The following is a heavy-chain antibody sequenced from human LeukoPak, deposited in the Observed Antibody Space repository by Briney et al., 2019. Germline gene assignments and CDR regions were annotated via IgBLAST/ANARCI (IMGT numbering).Heavy chain of an antibody. CDR3: ARENLLLWFGEVRGYFDY. V-gene: IGHV4-31*03. D-gene: IGHD3-10*01. J-gene: IGHJ4*02. Sequence: SQTLSLTCTVSGGSISSGGYYWSWIRQHPGKGLEWIGYIYYSGSTYYNPSLKSRITISVDTSKNQFSLKLSSVTAADTAVYYCARENLLLWFGEVRGYFDYWGQGTLVTVSS. CDR2: IYYSGST. CDR1: GGSISSGGYY.